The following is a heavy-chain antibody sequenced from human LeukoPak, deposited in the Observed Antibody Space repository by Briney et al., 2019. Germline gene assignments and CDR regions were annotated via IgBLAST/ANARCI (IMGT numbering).Heavy chain of an antibody. V-gene: IGHV3-30*02. D-gene: IGHD3-3*01. CDR2: IRYDGSNK. J-gene: IGHJ5*02. CDR1: GFTFSSYG. CDR3: AKALLRFLEWTFDP. Sequence: HPGGSLRLSCAASGFTFSSYGMHWVRQAPGKGLEWVAFIRYDGSNKYYADSVKGRFTISRDNSKNTLYLQMNSLRAEDTAVYYCAKALLRFLEWTFDPWGQGTLVTVSS.